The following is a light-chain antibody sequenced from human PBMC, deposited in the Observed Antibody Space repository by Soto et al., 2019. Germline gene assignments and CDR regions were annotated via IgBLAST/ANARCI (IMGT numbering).Light chain of an antibody. CDR2: DVS. Sequence: SLLTQPASVSGSPGQSITISCTGTSSDVGGYNYVSWYQHHPGKAPKLMIYDVSNRPSGVSNRFSGSKSGNTASLTISGLQPEDEADYYCSSYTTSNTRQIVFGTGTKVT. J-gene: IGLJ1*01. V-gene: IGLV2-14*03. CDR1: SSDVGGYNY. CDR3: SSYTTSNTRQIV.